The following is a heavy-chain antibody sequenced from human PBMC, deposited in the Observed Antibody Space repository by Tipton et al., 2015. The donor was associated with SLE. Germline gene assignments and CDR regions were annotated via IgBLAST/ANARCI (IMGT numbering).Heavy chain of an antibody. D-gene: IGHD6-13*01. Sequence: TLSLTCTVSGGSISSYYWSWIRQPPGKGLEWIGYIYYSGSTNYNPSLKSRVTISIDTSKNQFSLKLSSVTAADTAAYYCARAPIAAPTGYYYGMDVWGQGTTVTVSS. CDR1: GGSISSYY. CDR3: ARAPIAAPTGYYYGMDV. CDR2: IYYSGST. J-gene: IGHJ6*02. V-gene: IGHV4-59*01.